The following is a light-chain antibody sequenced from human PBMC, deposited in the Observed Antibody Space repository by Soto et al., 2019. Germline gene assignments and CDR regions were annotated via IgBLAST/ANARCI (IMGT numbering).Light chain of an antibody. CDR2: AAS. CDR3: LQHNSYPRLT. V-gene: IGKV1D-17*01. Sequence: NIQMTQSPSAMSASVGDRVTITCRARQGISNYLAWFQQKPGKVPKHLIYAASSLQSGVPSRFSGSGSGTEFPLTISSLQPEDFATYYCLQHNSYPRLTFGGGTKVEIK. J-gene: IGKJ4*01. CDR1: QGISNY.